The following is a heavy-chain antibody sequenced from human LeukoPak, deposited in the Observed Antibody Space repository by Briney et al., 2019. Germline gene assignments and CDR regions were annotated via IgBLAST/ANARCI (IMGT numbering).Heavy chain of an antibody. CDR1: GYTFTNYH. D-gene: IGHD4/OR15-4a*01. V-gene: IGHV1-46*01. J-gene: IGHJ3*02. CDR2: INPSGGST. CDR3: ARATWYGGNPSGAFDI. Sequence: ASVKVSCKASGYTFTNYHLHWVRQAPGQGLEWMGIINPSGGSTSYAQKFQDRANMPRDTSTSTVYMELNSLRSEDTAVYYCARATWYGGNPSGAFDIWGQGTMVTVSS.